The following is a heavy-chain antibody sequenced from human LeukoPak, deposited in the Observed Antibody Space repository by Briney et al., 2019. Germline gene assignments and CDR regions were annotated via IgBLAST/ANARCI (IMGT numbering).Heavy chain of an antibody. CDR1: GFTFSNAW. V-gene: IGHV3-15*01. CDR3: TTATRYCSSTSCLRFDY. CDR2: IKSKTDGGTT. D-gene: IGHD2-2*01. J-gene: IGHJ4*02. Sequence: GGPLRLSCAASGFTFSNAWMSWVRQAPGKGLEWVGRIKSKTDGGTTDYAAPAKGRFTISRDDSKNTLYLQMNSLKTEDTAVYYCTTATRYCSSTSCLRFDYWGQGTLVTVSS.